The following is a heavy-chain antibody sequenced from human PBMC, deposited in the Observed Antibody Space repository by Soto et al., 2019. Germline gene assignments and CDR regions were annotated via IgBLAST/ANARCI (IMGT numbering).Heavy chain of an antibody. Sequence: EVQLVESGGGLVKPGGSLRLSCAASGFTFSSYSMNWVRQAPGKGLEWVSSISSSSSYIYYADSVKGRFTISRDNAKNSLYLQMNSLRAEDTAVYYCARAGDFWSGDLFDYWGQGTLVTDSS. J-gene: IGHJ4*02. CDR3: ARAGDFWSGDLFDY. CDR2: ISSSSSYI. D-gene: IGHD3-3*01. CDR1: GFTFSSYS. V-gene: IGHV3-21*01.